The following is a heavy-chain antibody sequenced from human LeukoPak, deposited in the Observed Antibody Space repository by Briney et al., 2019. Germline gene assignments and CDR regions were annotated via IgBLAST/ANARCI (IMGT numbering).Heavy chain of an antibody. CDR3: ARGPVAGPYYDILTGYSTFDY. J-gene: IGHJ4*02. CDR2: ISYDGSNK. D-gene: IGHD3-9*01. V-gene: IGHV3-30-3*01. CDR1: GFTFKNYP. Sequence: GGSLRLSCSGSGFTFKNYPMHWVRQAPGKGLEWVAVISYDGSNKYYADSVKGRFTISRDNSKNTLYLQMNSLRAEDTAVYYCARGPVAGPYYDILTGYSTFDYWGQGTLVTVSS.